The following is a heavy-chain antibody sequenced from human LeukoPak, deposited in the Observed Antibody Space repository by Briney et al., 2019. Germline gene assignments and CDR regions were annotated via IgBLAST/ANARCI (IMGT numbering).Heavy chain of an antibody. D-gene: IGHD3-22*01. V-gene: IGHV4-39*07. CDR3: ARLPSGYDSSDNWFDP. Sequence: SETLSLTCTVAGDSISSSSCYWGWIRQSPGEGLEWIGSIYYNGKTYSNPSLKSRVTISVDTSKNQFSLKLSSVTAADTAVYYCARLPSGYDSSDNWFDPWGQGTLVTVSS. CDR2: IYYNGKT. CDR1: GDSISSSSCY. J-gene: IGHJ5*02.